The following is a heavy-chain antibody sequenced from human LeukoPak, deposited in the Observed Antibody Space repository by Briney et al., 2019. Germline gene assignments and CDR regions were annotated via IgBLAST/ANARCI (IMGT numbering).Heavy chain of an antibody. D-gene: IGHD3-22*01. V-gene: IGHV4-61*01. CDR1: GGSVSSGSYY. Sequence: PFESLSLTCTVSGGSVSSGSYYWSWIRQPPGKRLEWIGNIYYSGSTNYNPSLKSRVTISVDTSKNQFSLKLSSVTAADTAVYYCARYYYDGSGYAFDYWGQGALVTVSS. J-gene: IGHJ4*02. CDR2: IYYSGST. CDR3: ARYYYDGSGYAFDY.